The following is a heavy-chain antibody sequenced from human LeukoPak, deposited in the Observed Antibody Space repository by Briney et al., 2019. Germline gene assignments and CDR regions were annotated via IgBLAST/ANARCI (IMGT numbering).Heavy chain of an antibody. Sequence: PGGSLRLSCAASGFTFSSYAMSWVRQAPGKGLEWVSAISGSGGSTYYADSVKGRFTISRNNSKNTLYLQMNSLRAEDTAVYYCAKIYYYDSSGYYYRSFYFDYWGQGTLVTVSS. J-gene: IGHJ4*02. CDR1: GFTFSSYA. D-gene: IGHD3-22*01. CDR3: AKIYYYDSSGYYYRSFYFDY. CDR2: ISGSGGST. V-gene: IGHV3-23*01.